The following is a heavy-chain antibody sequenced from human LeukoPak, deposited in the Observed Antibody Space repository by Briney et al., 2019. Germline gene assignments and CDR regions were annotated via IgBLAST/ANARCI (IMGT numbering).Heavy chain of an antibody. D-gene: IGHD5-18*01. Sequence: GRSLRLSCTASGFTFSSYAMHWVRQAPGKGLEWVAVISYDGSNRYYADSVKGRFTISRDNSKNTLYLQMNSLRAEDTAVYYCAKGDGYSYGFFDYWGQGTLVTVSS. CDR3: AKGDGYSYGFFDY. V-gene: IGHV3-30*04. CDR1: GFTFSSYA. J-gene: IGHJ4*02. CDR2: ISYDGSNR.